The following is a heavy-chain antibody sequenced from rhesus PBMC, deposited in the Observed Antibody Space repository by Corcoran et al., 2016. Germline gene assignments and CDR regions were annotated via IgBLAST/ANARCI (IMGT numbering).Heavy chain of an antibody. D-gene: IGHD2-15*01. CDR1: GFTFSSYW. Sequence: EVQLVESGGGLAKPGGSLRLSCAASGFTFSSYWMNWVRQSPGKGLEWVSALNSGGGSTYYADSGKGRFTISRDNSKNTLSLQMNSLRAEDTAVYYCVKDLCSSTYCSSGAFDFWGQGLRVTVSS. V-gene: IGHV3S42*01. CDR2: LNSGGGST. CDR3: VKDLCSSTYCSSGAFDF. J-gene: IGHJ3*01.